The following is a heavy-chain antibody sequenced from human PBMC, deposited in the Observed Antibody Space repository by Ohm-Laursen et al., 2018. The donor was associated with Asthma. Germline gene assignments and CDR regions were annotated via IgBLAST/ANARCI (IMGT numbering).Heavy chain of an antibody. V-gene: IGHV3-30*03. CDR3: ARDVMEWYLPAFDF. J-gene: IGHJ4*02. CDR2: GGSYYDGGLK. Sequence: SLRLSCTASGFTFGTYGMHWVRQAPGKGLEWVAVGGSYYDGGLKYYADSVNGRFTVSRDDSKNTLYLQMNSLRPDDTAVYYCARDVMEWYLPAFDFWGQGTLVTVSS. D-gene: IGHD3-3*01. CDR1: GFTFGTYG.